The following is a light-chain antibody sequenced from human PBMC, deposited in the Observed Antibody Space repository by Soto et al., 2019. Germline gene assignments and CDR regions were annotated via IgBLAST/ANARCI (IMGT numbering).Light chain of an antibody. Sequence: QPALTQPPSVSGSPGQSVTISCTGTTSDIGSYNHVSWYRQSPGSAPKLMIYDVSNRPSGVPDRFFGSKSGNTASLIISGLQAEDEADYYCRSYTGSSPLVIFGGGTKLTVL. CDR3: RSYTGSSPLVI. CDR2: DVS. J-gene: IGLJ2*01. CDR1: TSDIGSYNH. V-gene: IGLV2-18*02.